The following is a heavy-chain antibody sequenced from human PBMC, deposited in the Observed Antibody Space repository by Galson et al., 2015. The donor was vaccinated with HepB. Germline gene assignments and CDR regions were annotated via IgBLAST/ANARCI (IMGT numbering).Heavy chain of an antibody. D-gene: IGHD5-18*01. Sequence: SLRLSCEASGFTFSSYWLSWVRQAPGKGLEWVANIKQDGSEKNYVDYVKGRFTISRDNAKNSLYLQLNSLTAEDTAVYYCARAAQLRPGDYWGQGTLVTVSS. CDR1: GFTFSSYW. J-gene: IGHJ4*02. CDR3: ARAAQLRPGDY. V-gene: IGHV3-7*03. CDR2: IKQDGSEK.